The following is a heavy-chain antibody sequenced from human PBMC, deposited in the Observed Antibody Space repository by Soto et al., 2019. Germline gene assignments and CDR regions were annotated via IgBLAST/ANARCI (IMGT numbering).Heavy chain of an antibody. CDR2: IYYSGST. V-gene: IGHV4-30-4*02. D-gene: IGHD3-22*01. CDR3: ARDYYDSSEEYDY. J-gene: IGHJ4*02. CDR1: GGSISSGDYY. Sequence: SETLSLTCTVSGGSISSGDYYWSWIRQPPGKGLEWIGYIYYSGSTYYNPSLKSRVTISVDTSKNQFSLKLSSVTAADTAVYFCARDYYDSSEEYDYWGRGTLVTVSS.